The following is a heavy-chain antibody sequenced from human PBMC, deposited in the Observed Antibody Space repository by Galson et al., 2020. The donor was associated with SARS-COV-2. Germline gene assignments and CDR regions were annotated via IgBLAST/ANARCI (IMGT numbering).Heavy chain of an antibody. J-gene: IGHJ4*01. CDR2: IYHRGTT. V-gene: IGHV4-30-2*01. CDR1: GGSISSGGYS. CDR3: ARSRSTGGDRYFDY. D-gene: IGHD4-17*01. Sequence: ASATLSLTCAVSGGSISSGGYSWSWIRQPPGKGLEWIGYIYHRGTTYYNPSLKSRVTISVDSSKNQFSLRLSSVTAADTAVYYCARSRSTGGDRYFDYWGHGTLVTVSS.